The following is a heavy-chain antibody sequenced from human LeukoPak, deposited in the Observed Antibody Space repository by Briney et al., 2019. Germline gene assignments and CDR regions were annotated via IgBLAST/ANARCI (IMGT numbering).Heavy chain of an antibody. D-gene: IGHD1-1*01. CDR1: GFTVSSKY. Sequence: GGSLRLSCAASGFTVSSKYMSWVRQAPGRGLEWVSVIYSGGTTYYADSVKGRFTISRDNSKNTLYLQMNSLRVEDTAVYYCARGGGAGTTKMYFDSWGQGTLVTVSS. CDR2: IYSGGTT. J-gene: IGHJ4*02. V-gene: IGHV3-53*01. CDR3: ARGGGAGTTKMYFDS.